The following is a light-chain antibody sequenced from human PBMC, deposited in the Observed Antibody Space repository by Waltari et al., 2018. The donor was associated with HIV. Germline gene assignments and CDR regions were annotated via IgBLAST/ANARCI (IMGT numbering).Light chain of an antibody. CDR2: NDY. CDR3: AAWDNILSGYV. Sequence: QSALTQPPSTSGTPGQRVTMSCSGSSPNVGRDTVYWYQQIPGPAPKLLIYNDYQRPSGVPDRFSGSTSGTSASLAISGLRSEDEADYYCAAWDNILSGYVFGTGTNVTVL. CDR1: SPNVGRDT. J-gene: IGLJ1*01. V-gene: IGLV1-47*01.